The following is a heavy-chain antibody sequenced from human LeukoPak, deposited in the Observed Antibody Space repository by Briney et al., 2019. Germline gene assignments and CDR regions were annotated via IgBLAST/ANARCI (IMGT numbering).Heavy chain of an antibody. CDR1: GFTFSSYS. CDR3: ARWHPSDAFDI. CDR2: ISSSSSYI. Sequence: GGSLRLSCAASGFTFSSYSMNWVRQAPGKGLEWVSSISSSSSYIYYADSVKGRFTISRDNAKNSLYLQMNSLRAEDTAVYYCARWHPSDAFDIWGQGTMVTVSS. V-gene: IGHV3-21*01. J-gene: IGHJ3*02.